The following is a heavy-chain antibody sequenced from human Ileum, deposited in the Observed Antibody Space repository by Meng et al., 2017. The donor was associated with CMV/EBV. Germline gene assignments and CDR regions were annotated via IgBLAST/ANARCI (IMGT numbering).Heavy chain of an antibody. Sequence: SGPTLVKPTQTLTLTCPFSGFSLTTSGVAVGWIRQPPGKALEWLAHIYWNGDKYYSTSLKSRLTITKDTSKNQVVLTMTNVDPVDTATYYCAHLDGTAWYYYDYWGQGTLVTVSS. D-gene: IGHD5-24*01. V-gene: IGHV2-5*01. CDR1: GFSLTTSGVA. J-gene: IGHJ4*02. CDR2: IYWNGDK. CDR3: AHLDGTAWYYYDY.